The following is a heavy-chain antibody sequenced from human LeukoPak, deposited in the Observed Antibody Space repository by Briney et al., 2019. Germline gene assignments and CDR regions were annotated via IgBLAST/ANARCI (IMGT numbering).Heavy chain of an antibody. CDR3: TTRVVAATLDY. J-gene: IGHJ4*02. CDR2: IKSEIDGGTT. V-gene: IGHV3-15*01. Sequence: GGSLRLSCAASGFTFNNAWMNWVRHAPGKGLEWVGRIKSEIDGGTTDYAAPVKGRFTISRDDSKNTLYLQMTSLKTEDTAVYYCTTRVVAATLDYWGQGTLVTVSS. D-gene: IGHD5-12*01. CDR1: GFTFNNAW.